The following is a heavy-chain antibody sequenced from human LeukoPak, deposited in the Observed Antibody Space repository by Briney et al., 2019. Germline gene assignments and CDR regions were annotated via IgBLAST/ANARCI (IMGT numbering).Heavy chain of an antibody. CDR1: GGSISNYY. V-gene: IGHV4-59*01. CDR3: ARVRLLSHYYYGMDV. J-gene: IGHJ6*02. D-gene: IGHD1-14*01. Sequence: SETLSLTCTVSGGSISNYYWSWIRQPPGKGLEWIGYIYYSGSTNYNPSLKSRVTISVDTSKNQFSLKLSSVTAADTAVYYCARVRLLSHYYYGMDVWGQGTTVTVSS. CDR2: IYYSGST.